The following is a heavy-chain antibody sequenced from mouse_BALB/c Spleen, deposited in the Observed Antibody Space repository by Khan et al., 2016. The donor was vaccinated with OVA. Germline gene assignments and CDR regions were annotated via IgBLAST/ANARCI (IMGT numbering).Heavy chain of an antibody. D-gene: IGHD2-2*01. CDR1: GFTFNIFG. CDR2: ISSGSSTI. J-gene: IGHJ2*01. Sequence: VQLKESGGGLVQPGGSRKLSCAASGFTFNIFGMHWVRQAPEKGLEWVAYISSGSSTIYYADTVKGRFTISRDNPKNTVFLQMTSLRSEDTAMYYVARGGGYEGGFDYWGQGTTLTVSS. CDR3: ARGGGYEGGFDY. V-gene: IGHV5-17*02.